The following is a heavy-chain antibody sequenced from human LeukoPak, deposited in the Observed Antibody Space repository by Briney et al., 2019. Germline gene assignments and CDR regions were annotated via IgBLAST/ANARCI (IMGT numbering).Heavy chain of an antibody. D-gene: IGHD3-10*01. J-gene: IGHJ1*01. CDR3: ARWGWLSSGSSQYFQH. CDR2: IYYSGST. V-gene: IGHV4-59*01. CDR1: GGSISSYY. Sequence: KPSETLSLTCTVSGGSISSYYWSWIRQPPRKGLEWIGYIYYSGSTNYNPSLKSRVTISVDTSKNQFSLKLSSVTAADTAVYYCARWGWLSSGSSQYFQHWGQGTLVTVSS.